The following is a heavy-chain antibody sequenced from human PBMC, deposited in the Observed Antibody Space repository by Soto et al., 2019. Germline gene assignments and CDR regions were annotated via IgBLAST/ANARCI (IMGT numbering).Heavy chain of an antibody. J-gene: IGHJ6*02. Sequence: SETLSLTCTVSGGSISSGGYYWSWVRQHPGKGLEWIGYIYYSGSTYYNPSLKSRVTISVDTSKNQFSLKLSSVTAADTAVYYCARSQVTTGHYYYYYGMDVWGQGTTVTVSS. V-gene: IGHV4-31*03. CDR3: ARSQVTTGHYYYYYGMDV. D-gene: IGHD2-21*02. CDR2: IYYSGST. CDR1: GGSISSGGYY.